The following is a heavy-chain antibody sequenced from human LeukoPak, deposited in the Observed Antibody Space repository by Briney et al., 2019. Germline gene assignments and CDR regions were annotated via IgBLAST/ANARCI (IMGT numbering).Heavy chain of an antibody. CDR2: IYYSGTT. CDR1: GASISSGDYY. D-gene: IGHD2-21*01. CDR3: ARDDQFRWFDY. Sequence: KPSQTLSLTCTVSGASISSGDYYWSWIRQPPGKGLEWIGYIYYSGTTYYNSSLKSRITISVDTSKNQFSLKLSSVTAADTAVYYCARDDQFRWFDYWGQGTLVTVSS. J-gene: IGHJ4*02. V-gene: IGHV4-30-4*08.